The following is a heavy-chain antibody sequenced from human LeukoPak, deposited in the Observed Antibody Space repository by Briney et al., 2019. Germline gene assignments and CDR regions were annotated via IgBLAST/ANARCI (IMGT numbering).Heavy chain of an antibody. D-gene: IGHD3-16*01. CDR2: IKTDGRTT. Sequence: GGSLRLSCAASGMTFSDHWMHWVRQVPGKGLVWVSLIKTDGRTTIYADSVKGRFTISRYNGKSTLYLQMNSLRAEDTAIYYCTTGPSYGYEWWGQGTVVTVSS. J-gene: IGHJ1*01. CDR3: TTGPSYGYEW. V-gene: IGHV3-74*01. CDR1: GMTFSDHW.